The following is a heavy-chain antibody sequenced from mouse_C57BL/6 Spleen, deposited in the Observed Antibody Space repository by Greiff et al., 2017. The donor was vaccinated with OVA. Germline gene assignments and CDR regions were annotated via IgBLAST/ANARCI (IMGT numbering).Heavy chain of an antibody. CDR2: ISSGGSYT. V-gene: IGHV5-6*01. D-gene: IGHD1-1*01. Sequence: EVHLVESGGDLVKPGGSLKLSCAASGFTFSSYGMSWVRQTPDKRLEWVATISSGGSYTYYPDSVKGRFTISRDNAKNTLYLQMSSLKSEDTAMYYCARRHGSSPLAYWGQGTLVTVSA. CDR3: ARRHGSSPLAY. J-gene: IGHJ3*01. CDR1: GFTFSSYG.